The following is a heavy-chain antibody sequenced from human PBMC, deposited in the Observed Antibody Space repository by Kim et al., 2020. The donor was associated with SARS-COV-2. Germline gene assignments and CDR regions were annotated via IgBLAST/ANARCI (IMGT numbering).Heavy chain of an antibody. J-gene: IGHJ3*02. CDR3: ATGGPGSGWYGAPVRGAFDI. D-gene: IGHD6-19*01. CDR1: GYTLTELS. CDR2: FDPEDGET. V-gene: IGHV1-24*01. Sequence: ASVKVSCKVSGYTLTELSMHWVRQAPGKGLEWMGGFDPEDGETIYAQKFQGRVTMTEDTSTDTAYMELSSLRSEDTAVYYCATGGPGSGWYGAPVRGAFDIWGQGTMVTVSS.